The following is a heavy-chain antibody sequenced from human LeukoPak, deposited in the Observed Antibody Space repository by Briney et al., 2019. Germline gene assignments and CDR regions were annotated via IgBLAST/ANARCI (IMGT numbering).Heavy chain of an antibody. CDR1: GGSISSYY. CDR3: ARSEYMDV. J-gene: IGHJ6*03. CDR2: IYYSGST. Sequence: KPSETLSLTCTVSGGSISSYYWSWIRQPPGKGLEWIGYIYYSGSTNCNPSLKSRVTISVDTSKNQFSLKLSSVTAADTAVYYCARSEYMDVWGKGTTVTVSS. V-gene: IGHV4-59*01.